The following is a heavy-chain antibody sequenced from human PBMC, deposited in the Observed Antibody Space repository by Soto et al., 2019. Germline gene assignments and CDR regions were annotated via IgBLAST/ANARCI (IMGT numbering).Heavy chain of an antibody. CDR3: ASGRITISGVVTWAYYYGMDV. Sequence: SETLSLTCAVYGGSFSGYYWSWIRQPPGKGLEWIGEINHSGSTNYNPSLKSRVTISVDTSKNQFSLKLSSVTAADTAVYYCASGRITISGVVTWAYYYGMDVWGQGTTVTVSS. D-gene: IGHD3-3*01. CDR2: INHSGST. CDR1: GGSFSGYY. V-gene: IGHV4-34*01. J-gene: IGHJ6*02.